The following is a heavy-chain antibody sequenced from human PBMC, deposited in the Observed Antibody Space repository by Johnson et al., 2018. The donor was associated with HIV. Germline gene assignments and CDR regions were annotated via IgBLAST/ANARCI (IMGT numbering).Heavy chain of an antibody. CDR2: IKSKTDGGTT. CDR3: ARRGVGATTDAFDI. J-gene: IGHJ3*02. V-gene: IGHV3-15*01. D-gene: IGHD1-26*01. Sequence: VQLVESGGGLVKPGGSLRLSCAASGFTFSNVWMTWVRQAPGKGLEWVGRIKSKTDGGTTDYAAPVKGRFTISRDDSKNTLYLQMNSLSAEDTAVYYCARRGVGATTDAFDIWGQGTMVTVSS. CDR1: GFTFSNVW.